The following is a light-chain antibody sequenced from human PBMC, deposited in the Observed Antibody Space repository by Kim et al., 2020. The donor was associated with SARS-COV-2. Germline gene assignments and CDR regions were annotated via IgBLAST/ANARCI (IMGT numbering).Light chain of an antibody. CDR1: QSVSSSY. J-gene: IGKJ2*01. CDR3: QQYGSSPYT. Sequence: EIVLTQSPGTLSLSPGERATLSCRASQSVSSSYLAWYQQKSGQAPRLLIYGESTRATGIPDRFSGSGSGTDFTLTISRLEPEDFAVYYCQQYGSSPYTFGQGAKLGI. V-gene: IGKV3-20*01. CDR2: GES.